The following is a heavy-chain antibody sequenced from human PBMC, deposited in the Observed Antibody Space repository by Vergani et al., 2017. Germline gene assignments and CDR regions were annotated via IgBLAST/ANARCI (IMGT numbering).Heavy chain of an antibody. Sequence: QLLESGGGLIQPGGSLRLSCAASGFTFNSYAMTWVRQAPGKGLEWVSGINNNGGSTYYADSVKGRFTISRDNSKNTLYLQMHSLRADDTAVYYCAKDRSTGGLTLVRGVLCRGYYFDFWGQGTLVSVSS. V-gene: IGHV3-23*01. CDR3: AKDRSTGGLTLVRGVLCRGYYFDF. CDR1: GFTFNSYA. J-gene: IGHJ4*02. D-gene: IGHD3-10*01. CDR2: INNNGGST.